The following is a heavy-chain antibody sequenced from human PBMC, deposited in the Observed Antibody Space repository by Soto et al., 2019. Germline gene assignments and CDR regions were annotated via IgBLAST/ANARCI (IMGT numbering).Heavy chain of an antibody. CDR3: AKDHLPSTVTTPGY. CDR1: GFTFSTYG. CDR2: ISYDGNNK. Sequence: QVQLVESGGGVVQPGRSLRLSCAASGFTFSTYGTHWVRQAPGKGLEWVAVISYDGNNKYYADSVKGRFTIARDNSKNTLFLQMDSLRAEDTAVYYCAKDHLPSTVTTPGYWGQGTLVTVSS. D-gene: IGHD4-17*01. V-gene: IGHV3-30*18. J-gene: IGHJ4*02.